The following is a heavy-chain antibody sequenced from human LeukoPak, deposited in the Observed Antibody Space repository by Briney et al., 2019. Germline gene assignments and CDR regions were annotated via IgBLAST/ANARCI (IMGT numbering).Heavy chain of an antibody. CDR1: GGSFIGYH. CDR3: ARRGYCSSTSCYEYWFDP. Sequence: SETLSLTCAASGGSFIGYHWNWIRQSPEKGLEWIGEINHRGITNYNPSLASRITISADTSKKQFSLELRSATAADTAVYYCARRGYCSSTSCYEYWFDPWGQGTLVTVSS. CDR2: INHRGIT. V-gene: IGHV4-34*01. J-gene: IGHJ5*02. D-gene: IGHD2-2*01.